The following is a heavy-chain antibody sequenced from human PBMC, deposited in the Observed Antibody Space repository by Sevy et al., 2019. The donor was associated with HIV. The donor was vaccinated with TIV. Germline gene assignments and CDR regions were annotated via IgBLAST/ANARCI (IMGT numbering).Heavy chain of an antibody. J-gene: IGHJ4*02. Sequence: GGSLRLSCAASGFTVSSNYMSWVRQAPGKGLEWGSVIYSGGSTYYADSVKGRFTISRDNSKNTLYLQMNSLRAEDTAVYYCARGWVDAPYYFDYWGQGTLVTVSS. V-gene: IGHV3-53*01. CDR1: GFTVSSNY. D-gene: IGHD2-8*01. CDR2: IYSGGST. CDR3: ARGWVDAPYYFDY.